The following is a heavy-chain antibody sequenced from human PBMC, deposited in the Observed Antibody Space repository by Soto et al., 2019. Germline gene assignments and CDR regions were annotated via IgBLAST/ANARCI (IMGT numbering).Heavy chain of an antibody. CDR1: GFIFSDHY. CDR3: ARDLLRQQDY. D-gene: IGHD1-26*01. Sequence: GGSLRLSCAASGFIFSDHYTDWVRQAPGKGLEWVGRTRKRVNSYTTEYAASVKGRFSISRDDSRNTLYLQMNSLRAEDTAVYYCARDLLRQQDYWGQGALVTVSS. J-gene: IGHJ4*02. V-gene: IGHV3-72*01. CDR2: TRKRVNSYTT.